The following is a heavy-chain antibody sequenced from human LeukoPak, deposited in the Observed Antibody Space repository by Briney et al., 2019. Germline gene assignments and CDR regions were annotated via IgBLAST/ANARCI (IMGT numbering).Heavy chain of an antibody. D-gene: IGHD5-18*01. V-gene: IGHV3-33*01. Sequence: GRSLRLSCAASGFTFSSYGMHWVRQAPGKGLEWVAVIWYDGSNKYYADSVKGRFTISRDYSKNTLYLQINSLRAEDTAVYYCARIYGSGYAGDYWGQGTLVTVSS. J-gene: IGHJ4*02. CDR2: IWYDGSNK. CDR1: GFTFSSYG. CDR3: ARIYGSGYAGDY.